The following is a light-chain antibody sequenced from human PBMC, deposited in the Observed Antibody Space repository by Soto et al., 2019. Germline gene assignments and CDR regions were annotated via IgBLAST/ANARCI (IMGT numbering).Light chain of an antibody. CDR3: QQYDSSPYT. Sequence: EIVLTQSPGTLSLSPGEGAALSCRASQSIGSSFLAWYQQKLGQAPRLLIYGASSRATGIPDRFSGSGSGTDFTLTISRLEPEDFAVYYCQQYDSSPYTFGQGTKLEIK. CDR1: QSIGSSF. V-gene: IGKV3-20*01. J-gene: IGKJ2*01. CDR2: GAS.